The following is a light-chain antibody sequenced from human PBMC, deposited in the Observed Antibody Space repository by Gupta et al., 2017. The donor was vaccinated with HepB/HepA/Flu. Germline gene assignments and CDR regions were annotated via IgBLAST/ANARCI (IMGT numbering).Light chain of an antibody. J-gene: IGLJ2*01. Sequence: QSALPQPASVSGSPGQSITISCTGTSSDVGAYNYVSWYQQHPDKAHKVIIFDVTNRPSGVSNRFSGSKSGNTASLTISGLKGEDEADYYCSSDTTSSVLVFGGGTKLTVL. CDR2: DVT. CDR1: SSDVGAYNY. CDR3: SSDTTSSVLV. V-gene: IGLV2-14*03.